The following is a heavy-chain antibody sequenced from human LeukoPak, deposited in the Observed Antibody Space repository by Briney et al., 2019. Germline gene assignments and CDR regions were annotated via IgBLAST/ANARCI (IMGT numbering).Heavy chain of an antibody. CDR1: GGTFSSYT. D-gene: IGHD4-11*01. V-gene: IGHV1-69*02. Sequence: SVKVSCKASGGTFSSYTISWVRQAPGQGLEWMGRIIPILGIANYAQKFQGRVTITADKSTSTAYMELSSLRSEDTAAYYCARASTVPYNWFDPWGQGTLVTVSS. CDR2: IIPILGIA. J-gene: IGHJ5*02. CDR3: ARASTVPYNWFDP.